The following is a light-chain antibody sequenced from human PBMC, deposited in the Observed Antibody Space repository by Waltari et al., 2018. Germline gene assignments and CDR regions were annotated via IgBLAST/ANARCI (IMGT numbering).Light chain of an antibody. Sequence: QSALTQPPSASGSPGQSVTISCTGTSSDYVSWFHHHPGKAPNLMFYAVSKRPPGVPDRFSGSKSGNTASLTVSGLQADDEAHYYCSSYADNTLVFGGGTKLTVL. CDR1: SSDY. CDR2: AVS. CDR3: SSYADNTLV. V-gene: IGLV2-8*01. J-gene: IGLJ3*02.